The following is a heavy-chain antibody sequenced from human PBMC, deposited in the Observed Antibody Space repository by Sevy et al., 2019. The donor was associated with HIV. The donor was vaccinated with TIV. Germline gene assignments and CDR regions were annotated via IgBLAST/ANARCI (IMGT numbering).Heavy chain of an antibody. J-gene: IGHJ6*03. Sequence: ASVKVSCKASGGTFSSYAISWVRQAPGQGLEWMGGIIPILGIANYAQKFQGRVTITADKSTSTAYMELSSLRSEDTAVYYCARDVFWNYMTQTNYYYYMDVWGKGTTVTVSS. CDR1: GGTFSSYA. CDR2: IIPILGIA. CDR3: ARDVFWNYMTQTNYYYYMDV. V-gene: IGHV1-69*10. D-gene: IGHD1-7*01.